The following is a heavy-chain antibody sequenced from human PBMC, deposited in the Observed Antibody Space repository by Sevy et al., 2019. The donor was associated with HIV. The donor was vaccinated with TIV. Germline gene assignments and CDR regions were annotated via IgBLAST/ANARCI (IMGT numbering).Heavy chain of an antibody. CDR3: ARGPSITMVRGLYYYYGMDV. D-gene: IGHD3-10*01. V-gene: IGHV4-4*07. Sequence: SETLSLTCTVSGGSISSYYWSWIRQPAGKGLEWIGRIYTSGSTNYNPSLKSRVTMSVDTSKNQFSLKLSSVTAAETAVYYCARGPSITMVRGLYYYYGMDVWGQGTTVTVSS. CDR1: GGSISSYY. CDR2: IYTSGST. J-gene: IGHJ6*02.